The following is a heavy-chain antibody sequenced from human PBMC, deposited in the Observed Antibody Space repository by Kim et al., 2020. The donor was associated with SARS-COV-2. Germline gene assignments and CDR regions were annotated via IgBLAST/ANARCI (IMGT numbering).Heavy chain of an antibody. V-gene: IGHV4-39*01. CDR3: ASPFMVRGLDRYGMDV. J-gene: IGHJ6*02. Sequence: LNSRVDISEDTSKNQFSLQLSSVTAADTAVYYCASPFMVRGLDRYGMDVWGQGTTVTVSS. D-gene: IGHD3-10*01.